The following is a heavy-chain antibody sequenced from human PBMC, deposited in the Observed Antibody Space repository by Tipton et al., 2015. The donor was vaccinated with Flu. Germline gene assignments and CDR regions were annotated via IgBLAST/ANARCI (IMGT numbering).Heavy chain of an antibody. CDR1: GGSISSYY. V-gene: IGHV4-4*07. CDR2: IYTSGST. Sequence: TLSLTCTVSGGSISSYYWSRIRQPAGKGLEWIGRIYTSGSTNYNPSLKSRVTMSIDTSKNQFSLKLSSVTAADTAVYYCAKAAGGSSQRPEYNWFDPWGQGTLVTVSS. J-gene: IGHJ5*02. D-gene: IGHD2-15*01. CDR3: AKAAGGSSQRPEYNWFDP.